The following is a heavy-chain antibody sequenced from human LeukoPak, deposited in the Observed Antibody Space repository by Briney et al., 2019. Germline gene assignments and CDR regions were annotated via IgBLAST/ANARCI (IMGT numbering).Heavy chain of an antibody. CDR3: VRDGDAYNFDY. D-gene: IGHD5-24*01. J-gene: IGHJ4*02. CDR1: GFTFTTYW. CDR2: IIRDGSHT. Sequence: GGSLRLSCAASGFTFTTYWMHWVRQAPGKGLVWVSRIIRDGSHTDYAGSVEGRFTSSRDNARNTLYLQMNSLRAEDTAIYYCVRDGDAYNFDYWGQGTLVTVSS. V-gene: IGHV3-74*01.